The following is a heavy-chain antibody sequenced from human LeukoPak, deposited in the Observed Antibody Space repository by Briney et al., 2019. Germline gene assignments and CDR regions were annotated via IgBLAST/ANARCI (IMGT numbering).Heavy chain of an antibody. V-gene: IGHV4-39*01. D-gene: IGHD6-13*01. Sequence: SETLSLTCTVSGGSISSSSYYWGWIRQPPGKGLEWIGSIHNSGSTYYNLSRKSRVTISVDTSKNQFSLKLSSVTATDTAVYYCARHKSGSSWPYYFDYWGQETRVTVSS. CDR2: IHNSGST. CDR1: GGSISSSSYY. CDR3: ARHKSGSSWPYYFDY. J-gene: IGHJ4*02.